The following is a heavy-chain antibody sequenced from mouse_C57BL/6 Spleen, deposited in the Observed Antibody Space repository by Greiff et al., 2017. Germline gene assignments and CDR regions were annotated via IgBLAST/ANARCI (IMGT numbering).Heavy chain of an antibody. Sequence: EVQLQQSGPELVKPGASVKMSCKASGYTFTDYNMHWVKQSPGKSLEWIGYINPNNGGTSYNQKFKGKATLTVNKSSSTAYMELRSLTSEDSAVYYCARPLRGGAWFAYWGQGTLVTVSA. CDR2: INPNNGGT. D-gene: IGHD6-1*01. V-gene: IGHV1-22*01. CDR1: GYTFTDYN. J-gene: IGHJ3*01. CDR3: ARPLRGGAWFAY.